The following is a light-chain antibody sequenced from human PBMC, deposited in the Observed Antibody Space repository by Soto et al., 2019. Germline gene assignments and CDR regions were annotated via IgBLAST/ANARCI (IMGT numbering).Light chain of an antibody. CDR2: GAS. CDR3: QQYNNWPPWT. J-gene: IGKJ1*01. CDR1: QSVSIN. Sequence: EIVMTQSPATLSVSPGERATLSCRASQSVSINLAWYQQKPGQPPRLLIYGASTRATGIPARFSGSGSGTEFTLTISSLQSEDFGVYYCQQYNNWPPWTFGQGTKVEIK. V-gene: IGKV3-15*01.